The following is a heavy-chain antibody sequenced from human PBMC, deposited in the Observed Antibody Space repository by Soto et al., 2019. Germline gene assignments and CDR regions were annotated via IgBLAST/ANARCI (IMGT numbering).Heavy chain of an antibody. J-gene: IGHJ4*02. CDR1: GFTFSIYD. Sequence: PGGSLRLSCAASGFTFSIYDMQWVRQAKGKGLEWVAGIGTADNTYYPASVKGRFTISRDNAKNSLYLQMNSLRVGDTAVYYCTRGYPSYGDYWGQGTLVTVSS. D-gene: IGHD3-16*01. CDR3: TRGYPSYGDY. CDR2: IGTADNT. V-gene: IGHV3-13*01.